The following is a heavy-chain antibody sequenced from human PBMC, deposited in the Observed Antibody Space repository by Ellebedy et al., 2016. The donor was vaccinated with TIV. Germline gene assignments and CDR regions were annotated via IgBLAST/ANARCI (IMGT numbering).Heavy chain of an antibody. J-gene: IGHJ3*01. D-gene: IGHD2-8*01. CDR1: GIRFNSYW. CDR2: IYPGDSDT. CDR3: ARRDPMAGDAFDV. Sequence: GESLKISXKGSGIRFNSYWIGWVRQMPGKGLEWMGIIYPGDSDTIYSPSFQGQVSISADKSMRTAYLQWTSLKASDSAMYYCARRDPMAGDAFDVWGQGTVVTVSS. V-gene: IGHV5-51*01.